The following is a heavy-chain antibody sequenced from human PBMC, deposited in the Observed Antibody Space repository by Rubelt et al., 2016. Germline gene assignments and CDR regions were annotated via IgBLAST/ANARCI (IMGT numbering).Heavy chain of an antibody. Sequence: QIQLVQSGAEVKKPGASVTVSCKASGYTFSNYGISWVRQAPGQGLEWVGWISAYKGNPDYAQKLQGRVTMTTDTATSTAYMELRSLRSDDTAVYYCARSGDYALEDFDYWGQGTLVTVSS. D-gene: IGHD4-17*01. J-gene: IGHJ4*02. CDR3: ARSGDYALEDFDY. CDR1: GYTFSNYG. CDR2: ISAYKGNP. V-gene: IGHV1-18*04.